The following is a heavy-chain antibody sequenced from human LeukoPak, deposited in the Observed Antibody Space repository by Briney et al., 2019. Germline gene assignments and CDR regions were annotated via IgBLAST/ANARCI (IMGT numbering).Heavy chain of an antibody. V-gene: IGHV3-21*01. CDR1: GFTFNTYS. J-gene: IGHJ3*02. Sequence: GGSLRLSCAASGFTFNTYSVNWVRQAPGKGLEWVSSISSGSSYIFYADSMKGRFTISRDNAKTSLYLQMNSLRAEDTAVYYCARQVGMDDAFDIWGQGTKVTVSS. CDR3: ARQVGMDDAFDI. CDR2: ISSGSSYI. D-gene: IGHD1-26*01.